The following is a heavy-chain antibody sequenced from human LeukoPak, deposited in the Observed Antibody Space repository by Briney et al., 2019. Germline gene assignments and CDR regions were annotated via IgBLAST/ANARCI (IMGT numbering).Heavy chain of an antibody. Sequence: SGGSLRLSCAASGFTFSSDAMIWVRQAPGKGLEWVSNINGGGGDTYYGDSVKGRFTISRDNSKTTLYLQMNSLRAEDTAVYWCVKTMTGYFSDGFDIWGQGTMVTVSS. J-gene: IGHJ3*02. CDR3: VKTMTGYFSDGFDI. CDR2: INGGGGDT. V-gene: IGHV3-23*01. D-gene: IGHD3-9*01. CDR1: GFTFSSDA.